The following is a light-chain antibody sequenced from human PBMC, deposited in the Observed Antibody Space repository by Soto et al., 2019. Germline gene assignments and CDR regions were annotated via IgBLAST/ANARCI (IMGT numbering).Light chain of an antibody. CDR2: NTS. V-gene: IGKV3-20*01. CDR3: QHYGGSFI. J-gene: IGKJ3*01. CDR1: QSINSKS. Sequence: EIVLTQSPGTLSLSPGEGATVSCRVSQSINSKSLVWYQRKFGQAPRLLIYNTSSRATGIPDRFSGSGSGTDFTLSIRRLEPEDFAVYYCQHYGGSFIFGPGTKVDIK.